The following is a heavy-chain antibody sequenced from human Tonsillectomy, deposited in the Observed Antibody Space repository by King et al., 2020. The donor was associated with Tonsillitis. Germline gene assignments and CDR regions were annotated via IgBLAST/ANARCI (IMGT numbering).Heavy chain of an antibody. J-gene: IGHJ4*02. Sequence: VQLVESGGGLVQPGRSLRLSCAASGFTFDDYAMHWVRQAPGKGLEWVSGISWNSGSIGYADSVKGRFHISRDNAKNSLYLQMNSLRAEDTALYYCAKDGYYYGLYYFDYCGQGTLVTVSS. V-gene: IGHV3-9*01. CDR1: GFTFDDYA. CDR2: ISWNSGSI. D-gene: IGHD3-10*01. CDR3: AKDGYYYGLYYFDY.